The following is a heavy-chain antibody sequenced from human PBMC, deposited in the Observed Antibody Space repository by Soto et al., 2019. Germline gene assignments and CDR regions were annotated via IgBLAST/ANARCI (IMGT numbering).Heavy chain of an antibody. V-gene: IGHV4-4*07. CDR1: GGSISSYY. D-gene: IGHD5-18*01. CDR3: EREWVDTAMAGKNYYYSGMDV. CDR2: IYTSGST. J-gene: IGHJ6*02. Sequence: LSLTCTVSGGSISSYYWSWIRQPAGKGLEWIGRIYTSGSTNYNPSLKSRVTMSVDTSKNQFSLKLSSVPAADTAVYYCEREWVDTAMAGKNYYYSGMDVWGQGTTVTVSS.